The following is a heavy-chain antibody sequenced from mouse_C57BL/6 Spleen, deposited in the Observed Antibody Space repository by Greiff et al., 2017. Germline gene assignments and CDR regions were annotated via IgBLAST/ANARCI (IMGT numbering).Heavy chain of an antibody. D-gene: IGHD2-2*01. CDR2: ISGGGGNT. Sequence: DVHLVESGGGLVKPGGSLKLSCAASGFTFSSYTMSWVRQTPEKRLEWVATISGGGGNTYYPDSVKGRFTISRDNAKNTLYLQMSSLRSEDTALYYCARDGYDGIYYAMDYWGQGTSVTVSS. J-gene: IGHJ4*01. CDR1: GFTFSSYT. V-gene: IGHV5-9*01. CDR3: ARDGYDGIYYAMDY.